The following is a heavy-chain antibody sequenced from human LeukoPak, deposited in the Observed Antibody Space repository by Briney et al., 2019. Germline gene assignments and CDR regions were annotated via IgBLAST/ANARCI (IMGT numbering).Heavy chain of an antibody. CDR1: GFTFSSYA. J-gene: IGHJ3*02. CDR2: ISYDGSNK. V-gene: IGHV3-30*04. Sequence: PSGRSLRLSCAASGFTFSSYAMHWVRQAPGKGLEWVAVISYDGSNKYYADSVKGRFTISRDNSKNTLYLQMNSLRAEDTAVYYCARPYCSSTSCHDAFDIWGQGTMVTVSS. CDR3: ARPYCSSTSCHDAFDI. D-gene: IGHD2-2*01.